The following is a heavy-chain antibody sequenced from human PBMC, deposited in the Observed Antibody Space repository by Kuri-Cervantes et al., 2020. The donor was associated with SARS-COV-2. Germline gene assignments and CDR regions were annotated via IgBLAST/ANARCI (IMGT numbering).Heavy chain of an antibody. D-gene: IGHD3-22*01. CDR3: ARDADSSSWYAY. CDR2: INRDETSR. V-gene: IGHV3-74*03. CDR1: GFPFSSYF. J-gene: IGHJ4*02. Sequence: GESLKISCAASGFPFSSYFMHWVRQAPGKGLVWVSRINRDETSRTYADSVKGRFTISRDNAKNTLYLQMDSLRAEDTAVYYCARDADSSSWYAYWGQGALVTVSS.